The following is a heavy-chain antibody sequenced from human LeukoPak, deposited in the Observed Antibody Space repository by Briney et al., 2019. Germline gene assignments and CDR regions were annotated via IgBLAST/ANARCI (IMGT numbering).Heavy chain of an antibody. J-gene: IGHJ6*03. CDR2: ISGSGGST. Sequence: GGSLRLSCAASGFTFSSYAMSRVRQAPGKGLEWVSAISGSGGSTYYADSVKGRFTISRDNSKNTLYLQMNSLRAEDTAVYYCAKAGYCSSTSCYWGYYYYMDVWGKGTTVTVSS. CDR1: GFTFSSYA. CDR3: AKAGYCSSTSCYWGYYYYMDV. D-gene: IGHD2-2*01. V-gene: IGHV3-23*01.